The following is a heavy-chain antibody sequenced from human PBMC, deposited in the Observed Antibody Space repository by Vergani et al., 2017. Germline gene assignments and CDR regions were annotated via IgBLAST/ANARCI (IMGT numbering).Heavy chain of an antibody. V-gene: IGHV3-21*04. D-gene: IGHD6-13*01. CDR1: GFTFSSYS. CDR2: ISSSSSYI. CDR3: AKDTVPYSSSWCPGD. J-gene: IGHJ4*02. Sequence: EVQLVESGGGLVKPGGSLRLSCAASGFTFSSYSMNWVRQAQGKGLEWVSSISSSSSYIYYADSVKGRFTISRDNAKNSLYLQMNSLRAEDTAVYYCAKDTVPYSSSWCPGDWGQGTLVTVSS.